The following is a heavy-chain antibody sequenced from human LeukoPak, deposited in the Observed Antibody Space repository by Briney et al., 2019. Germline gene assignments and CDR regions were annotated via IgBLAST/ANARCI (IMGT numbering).Heavy chain of an antibody. CDR2: VSGSGGNT. CDR3: AKKLRVGGYYLTDCDY. D-gene: IGHD3-22*01. V-gene: IGHV3-23*01. CDR1: GFTFHKHG. Sequence: GGSLRLSCAASGFTFHKHGMSWVRQTPGKGLEWVSHVSGSGGNTHFADSVKGRFTISRDNAKHPLHLEMNRLGVEDRDVYFCAKKLRVGGYYLTDCDYCGQGTRVSVSS. J-gene: IGHJ4*02.